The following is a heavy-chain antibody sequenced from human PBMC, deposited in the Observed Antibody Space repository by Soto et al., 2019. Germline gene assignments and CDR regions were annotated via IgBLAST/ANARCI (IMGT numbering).Heavy chain of an antibody. V-gene: IGHV1-3*01. CDR1: GCTFTSYA. CDR3: ARDTLYDSSGYYYVGYNWFDP. Sequence: VASVKVSCKASGCTFTSYAMHWVRQAPGQRLEWMGWINAGNGNTKYSQKFQGRVTITRDTSASTAYMELSSLRSEDTAVYYCARDTLYDSSGYYYVGYNWFDPWGQGTLVTVSS. CDR2: INAGNGNT. D-gene: IGHD3-22*01. J-gene: IGHJ5*02.